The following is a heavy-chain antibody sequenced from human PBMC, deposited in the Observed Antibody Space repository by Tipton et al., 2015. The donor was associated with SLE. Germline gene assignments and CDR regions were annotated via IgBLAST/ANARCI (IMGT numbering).Heavy chain of an antibody. Sequence: TLSLTCTVSGASINTYYWSWVRQPPGKGLEWIGYIYDSGSTKYNPSLKSRVTISVDTSKNQLSLRLNSVTAADTAVYYCARDSSGWLFDFWGEGTLVTVSS. D-gene: IGHD6-19*01. CDR1: GASINTYY. V-gene: IGHV4-59*01. J-gene: IGHJ4*02. CDR3: ARDSSGWLFDF. CDR2: IYDSGST.